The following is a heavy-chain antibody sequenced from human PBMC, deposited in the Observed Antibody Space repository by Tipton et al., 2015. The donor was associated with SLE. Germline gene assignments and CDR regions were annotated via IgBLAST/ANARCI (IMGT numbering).Heavy chain of an antibody. V-gene: IGHV4-39*01. J-gene: IGHJ4*02. CDR1: VGSLSSSSYY. Sequence: TLSLTCTVYVGSLSSSSYYWAWIRQPPGKGLEWIGSMYYTGTTYYNPSLKSRVTISTDTSKKQFSLKLTSVTASDTAIYYCARRQGLDFWSPDYWGQGTLVTVSS. D-gene: IGHD3-3*01. CDR2: MYYTGTT. CDR3: ARRQGLDFWSPDY.